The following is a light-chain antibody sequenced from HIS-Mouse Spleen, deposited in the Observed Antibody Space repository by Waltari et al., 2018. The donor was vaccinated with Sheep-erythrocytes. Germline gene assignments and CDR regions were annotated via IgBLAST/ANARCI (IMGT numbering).Light chain of an antibody. CDR1: QSISSW. CDR2: KAS. J-gene: IGKJ2*01. CDR3: QQYNSYYT. V-gene: IGKV1-5*03. Sequence: IQNTQPPSTPSAPVGDKVTVPCRASQSISSWLAWYQQKPGKAPKLLIYKASSLESGVPSRFSGSGSGTEFTLTISSLQPDDFATYYCQQYNSYYTFGQGTKLEIK.